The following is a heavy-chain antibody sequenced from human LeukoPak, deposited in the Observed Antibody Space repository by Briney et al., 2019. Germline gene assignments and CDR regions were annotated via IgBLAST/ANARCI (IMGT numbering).Heavy chain of an antibody. D-gene: IGHD6-13*01. Sequence: TGGSLRLSCAASGFTFSSYEMNWVCQAPGKGLEWVSYISSSGSTIYYADSVKGRFTISRDNAKNSLYLQMNSLRAEDTAVYYCAGGIAAAGPAAFDIWGQGTMVTVSS. V-gene: IGHV3-48*03. J-gene: IGHJ3*02. CDR1: GFTFSSYE. CDR3: AGGIAAAGPAAFDI. CDR2: ISSSGSTI.